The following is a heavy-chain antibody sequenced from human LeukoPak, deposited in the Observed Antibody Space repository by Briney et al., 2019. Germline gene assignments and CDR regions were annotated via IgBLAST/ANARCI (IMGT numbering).Heavy chain of an antibody. D-gene: IGHD6-13*01. Sequence: GGSLRLSCAASGFTFSSYAMHWVRQAPGKGLEWVAVISYDGSNKYYADSVKGRFTISRDNSKNTLYLQMNSLRAEGTAVYYCARVWVNSSSTNWFDPWGQGTLVTVSS. V-gene: IGHV3-30*04. CDR1: GFTFSSYA. CDR2: ISYDGSNK. CDR3: ARVWVNSSSTNWFDP. J-gene: IGHJ5*02.